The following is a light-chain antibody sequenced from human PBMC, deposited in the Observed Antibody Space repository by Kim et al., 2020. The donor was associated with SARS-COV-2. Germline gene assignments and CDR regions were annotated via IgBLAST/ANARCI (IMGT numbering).Light chain of an antibody. CDR2: GKN. V-gene: IGLV3-19*01. CDR3: NTWDDSSDHVV. Sequence: LGQTIRISGRRGSLRTNYETRYQQKQGTAPIILIYGKNNRPSGIPDRFSGSSSGNTASLAITGAQAEDEADYYCNTWDDSSDHVVFGGGTQLTVL. CDR1: SLRTNY. J-gene: IGLJ2*01.